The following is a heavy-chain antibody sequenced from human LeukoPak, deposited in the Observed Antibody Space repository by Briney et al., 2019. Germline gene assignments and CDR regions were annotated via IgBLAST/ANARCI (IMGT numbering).Heavy chain of an antibody. V-gene: IGHV4-38-2*02. CDR3: ARDIVVVVAAQTLPYNWFDP. Sequence: PSETLSLTCTVSGYSISSGYYWGWIRQPPGKGLEWIGSIYHSGSTYYNPSLKSRVTISVDTSKNQFSLKLSSVTAADTAVYYCARDIVVVVAAQTLPYNWFDPWGQGTLVTVSS. J-gene: IGHJ5*02. D-gene: IGHD2-15*01. CDR2: IYHSGST. CDR1: GYSISSGYY.